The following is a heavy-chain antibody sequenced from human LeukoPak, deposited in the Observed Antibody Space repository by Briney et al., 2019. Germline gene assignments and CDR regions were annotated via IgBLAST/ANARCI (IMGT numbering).Heavy chain of an antibody. J-gene: IGHJ3*02. CDR2: VDPEDGGT. D-gene: IGHD2-15*01. CDR1: GYMFTDYY. Sequence: ASVIISCKVSGYMFTDYYMHWVQQAPGKGLEWMGLVDPEDGGTIYAEKFQGRVTITADTSTDTAYMELSSLRSEDTAVYYCATVRGYCSGGSCYSTALDIWGQGTMVAVSS. CDR3: ATVRGYCSGGSCYSTALDI. V-gene: IGHV1-69-2*01.